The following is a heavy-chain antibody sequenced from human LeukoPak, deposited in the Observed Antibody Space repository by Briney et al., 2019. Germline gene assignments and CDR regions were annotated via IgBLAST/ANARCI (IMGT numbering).Heavy chain of an antibody. CDR2: IIPIFGAA. CDR3: ARDHYDILTGYSGDAFAI. CDR1: GGTFSSYA. D-gene: IGHD3-9*01. J-gene: IGHJ3*02. V-gene: IGHV1-69*01. Sequence: GASVKVSCKASGGTFSSYAISWVRQAPGQGLEWMGGIIPIFGAANYAQKFQGRATITADESTSTAYVELSSLRSEDTAVYYCARDHYDILTGYSGDAFAIWGQGTIVTVSS.